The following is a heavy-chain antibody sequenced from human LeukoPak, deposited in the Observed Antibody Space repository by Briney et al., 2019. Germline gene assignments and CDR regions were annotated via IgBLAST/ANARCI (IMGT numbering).Heavy chain of an antibody. D-gene: IGHD5-12*01. J-gene: IGHJ6*03. Sequence: ASVKVSCKASGYTFTSYYMHWVRQAPGQGLEWMGITNPSGGSTSYAQKFQGRVTMTRDMSTSTVYMELSSLRSEDTAVYYCAREGVGYIVATMTYYYYYYMDVWGKGTTVTVSS. CDR1: GYTFTSYY. CDR2: TNPSGGST. CDR3: AREGVGYIVATMTYYYYYYMDV. V-gene: IGHV1-46*01.